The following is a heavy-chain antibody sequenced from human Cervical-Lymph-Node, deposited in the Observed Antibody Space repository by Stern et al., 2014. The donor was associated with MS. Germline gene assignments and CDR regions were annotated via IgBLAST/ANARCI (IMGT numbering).Heavy chain of an antibody. CDR3: ARDESGTSWYYFDY. CDR1: GGTFSTYT. V-gene: IGHV1-69*09. CDR2: IIPILDVT. D-gene: IGHD6-13*01. Sequence: VQLVESGAEVKKPGSSVKVSCKASGGTFSTYTISWMRQAPGHGLEWMGRIIPILDVTNYAQKFQGRVTIPADKSTSTAYMELSSLRSEDTAVYFCARDESGTSWYYFDYWGQGTLVTVSS. J-gene: IGHJ4*02.